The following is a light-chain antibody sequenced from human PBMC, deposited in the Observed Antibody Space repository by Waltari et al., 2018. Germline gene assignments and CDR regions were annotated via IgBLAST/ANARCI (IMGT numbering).Light chain of an antibody. CDR2: EVT. CDR1: SSDIGAYNY. Sequence: QSALTQPASVSGSPGPSTTIPCTRTSSDIGAYNYVSWYQQHPVKAPKLMIHEVTKRPSGVSDRFSGSKSGNTASLTISGLQSEDEADYYCCSYTISDTYVFGTGTKVTVL. CDR3: CSYTISDTYV. V-gene: IGLV2-14*01. J-gene: IGLJ1*01.